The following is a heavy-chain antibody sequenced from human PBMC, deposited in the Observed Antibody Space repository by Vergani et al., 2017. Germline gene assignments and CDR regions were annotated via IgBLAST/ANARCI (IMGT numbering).Heavy chain of an antibody. D-gene: IGHD6-6*01. J-gene: IGHJ4*02. CDR3: AHRFYEYSSAEYFDY. CDR2: IYWDDDK. V-gene: IGHV2-5*02. Sequence: QITLKESGPTLVKPTQTLPLTCTFSGFSLSTSGVGVGWIRQPPGKALEWLALIYWDDDKRYSPSLKSRLTITKDTSKNQVVLTMTNMDPVDTATYYCAHRFYEYSSAEYFDYWGQGTLVTVSS. CDR1: GFSLSTSGVG.